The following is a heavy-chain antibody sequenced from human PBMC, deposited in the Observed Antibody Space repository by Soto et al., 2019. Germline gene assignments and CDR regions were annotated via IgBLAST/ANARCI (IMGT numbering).Heavy chain of an antibody. CDR2: INHSGSA. V-gene: IGHV4-34*01. Sequence: SETLSLTCAVYVGSFSGHYWTWIRQSPGKGLEWIGEINHSGSANYNPSLKSRVTISVDTSKNQFSLKLISMAAADTAVYFCARAVLPSSDHNYVHFDHWGQGTRVTVSS. D-gene: IGHD5-12*01. J-gene: IGHJ4*02. CDR1: VGSFSGHY. CDR3: ARAVLPSSDHNYVHFDH.